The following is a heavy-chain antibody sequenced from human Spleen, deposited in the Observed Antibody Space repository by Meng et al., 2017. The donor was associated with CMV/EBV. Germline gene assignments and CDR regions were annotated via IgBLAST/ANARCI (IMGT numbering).Heavy chain of an antibody. CDR1: IFY. Sequence: IFYIPWVRQAPGQGLEWMGIIDPSDGSTTYAQKFQGRFTMTRDTSTNTVYMELSSLRSEDTAVYYCARAPAPTYCSSVSCYYNWFDPWGQGTLVTVSS. D-gene: IGHD2-2*01. CDR2: IDPSDGST. CDR3: ARAPAPTYCSSVSCYYNWFDP. J-gene: IGHJ5*02. V-gene: IGHV1-46*01.